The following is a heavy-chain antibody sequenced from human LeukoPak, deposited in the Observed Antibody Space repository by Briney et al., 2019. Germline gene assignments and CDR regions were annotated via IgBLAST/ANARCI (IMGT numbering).Heavy chain of an antibody. CDR2: IKQHGSEE. D-gene: IGHD2-2*01. V-gene: IGHV3-7*01. Sequence: GGPLTLPCAVSGFPFNYTWLSWVRQAPGRGPEWVATIKQHGSEELYVDSVKGRFTISRDNTKNSLYLQMNGLGAEDTAVYYCARIGIDYLQSYHFDYWGQGTLVTVSS. J-gene: IGHJ4*02. CDR3: ARIGIDYLQSYHFDY. CDR1: GFPFNYTW.